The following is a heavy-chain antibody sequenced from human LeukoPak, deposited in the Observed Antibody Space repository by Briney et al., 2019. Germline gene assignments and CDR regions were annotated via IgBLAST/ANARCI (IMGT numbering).Heavy chain of an antibody. V-gene: IGHV3-74*01. CDR1: GFTFSSYW. J-gene: IGHJ4*02. CDR2: INSDGSIT. CDR3: ARADYYDRTLPFGY. Sequence: GGSLRLSCAASGFTFSSYWMHWVRQALGKGLVWVSRINSDGSITTYADSVKGRFTISRDNAKNTLYLQMSSLRAEDTAVYYCARADYYDRTLPFGYWGQGTLVTVSS. D-gene: IGHD3-22*01.